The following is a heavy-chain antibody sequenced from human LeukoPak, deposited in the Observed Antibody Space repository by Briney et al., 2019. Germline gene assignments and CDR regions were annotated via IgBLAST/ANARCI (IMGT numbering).Heavy chain of an antibody. CDR3: ARNSCSGGSCYDNRGYFDY. V-gene: IGHV4-38-2*02. J-gene: IGHJ4*02. Sequence: SETLSLTCTVSGYSIRSGYYWGWIRQPPGKGLEWIGYIYHSGNTYYNPSLKSRVTISVDTSKNQFSLKLSFVTAADTAVYFCARNSCSGGSCYDNRGYFDYWGQGTLVTVSS. CDR1: GYSIRSGYY. CDR2: IYHSGNT. D-gene: IGHD2-15*01.